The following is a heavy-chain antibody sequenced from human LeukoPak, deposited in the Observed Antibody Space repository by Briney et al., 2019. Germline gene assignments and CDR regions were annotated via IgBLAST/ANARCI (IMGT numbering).Heavy chain of an antibody. V-gene: IGHV1-2*02. CDR3: ARAATVTSFHRWFDP. D-gene: IGHD4-17*01. Sequence: ASVKVSCKASGYTFTGYWMHWVRQAPGQGLEWMGWINPNSGDTNYGQKFQGRVTMTRDTSISTAYMELSSLRSEDTAVYYCARAATVTSFHRWFDPWGQGTLVTVSS. CDR1: GYTFTGYW. J-gene: IGHJ5*02. CDR2: INPNSGDT.